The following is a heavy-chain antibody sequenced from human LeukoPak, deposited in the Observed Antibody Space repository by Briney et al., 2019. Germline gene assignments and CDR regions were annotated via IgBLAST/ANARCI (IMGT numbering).Heavy chain of an antibody. D-gene: IGHD2-2*01. CDR1: GYTFTSYG. CDR2: IIPIFGTA. V-gene: IGHV1-69*13. Sequence: GASVKVSCKASGYTFTSYGISWVRQAPGQGLEWMGGIIPIFGTANYAQKFQGRVTITADESTSTAYMELSSLRSEDTAVYYCARGDIVVVPAAMENWFDPWGQGTLVTVSS. J-gene: IGHJ5*02. CDR3: ARGDIVVVPAAMENWFDP.